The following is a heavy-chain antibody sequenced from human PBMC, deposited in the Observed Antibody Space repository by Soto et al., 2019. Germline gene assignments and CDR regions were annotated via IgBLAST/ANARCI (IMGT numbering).Heavy chain of an antibody. CDR1: VFIFKNYA. CDR3: TKSSGGSSSVGMDY. Sequence: PWWSLRLSCSGSVFIFKNYALNWCRQAPGKGLEWVASITRDGYNKYYADSVKGRFTISRDNSRDTLSLQMTALRTEDSSIYYCTKSSGGSSSVGMDYWGQGTRVTVSS. V-gene: IGHV3-30*04. D-gene: IGHD6-6*01. J-gene: IGHJ4*02. CDR2: ITRDGYNK.